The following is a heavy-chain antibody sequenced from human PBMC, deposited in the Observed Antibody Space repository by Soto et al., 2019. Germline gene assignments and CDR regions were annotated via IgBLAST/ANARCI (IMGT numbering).Heavy chain of an antibody. Sequence: PSETLSLTCTVSGGSISSYYWSWILQHPGKGLEWIGYIYYSGSIYYNPSLKSRVTIPVDTSKNQFSPKLSSVTAADTAVYYCARSVFPWGQGTLVTVSS. CDR2: IYYSGSI. V-gene: IGHV4-59*06. J-gene: IGHJ5*02. CDR3: ARSVFP. CDR1: GGSISSYY.